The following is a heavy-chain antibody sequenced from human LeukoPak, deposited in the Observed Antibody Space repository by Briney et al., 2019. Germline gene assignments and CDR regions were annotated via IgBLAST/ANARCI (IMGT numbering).Heavy chain of an antibody. J-gene: IGHJ4*02. V-gene: IGHV4-59*08. D-gene: IGHD2-2*01. CDR1: GDSISTSY. CDR2: FYYSGST. CDR3: ARRYCSSTSCYYFDS. Sequence: SETLSLTCTVSGDSISTSYWSWIRQPPGKGLEWVAYFYYSGSTNYNPSLKSRVTISVDTSKNQFSLKLSSVTAADTAMYYCARRYCSSTSCYYFDSWGQGTLVTVSS.